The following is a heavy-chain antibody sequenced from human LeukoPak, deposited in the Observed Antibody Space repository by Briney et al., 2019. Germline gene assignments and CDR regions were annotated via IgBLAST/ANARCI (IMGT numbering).Heavy chain of an antibody. V-gene: IGHV1-69*04. CDR3: ATTNDGGGYQWGDFFDF. CDR1: GGTSNSHA. Sequence: SVKVFCKASGGTSNSHATSWVRHDPGQLLDWMATLIPNLGTTNRAQNFQDRVTLTADKSTNTAYMELTSLTSDDTAVYYCATTNDGGGYQWGDFFDFWGQGTLVTVSS. CDR2: LIPNLGTT. D-gene: IGHD3-22*01. J-gene: IGHJ4*02.